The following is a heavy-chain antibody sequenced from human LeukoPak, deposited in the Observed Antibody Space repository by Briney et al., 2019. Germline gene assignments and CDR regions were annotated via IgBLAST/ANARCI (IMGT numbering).Heavy chain of an antibody. CDR1: GFTFSSYA. J-gene: IGHJ4*02. D-gene: IGHD4/OR15-4a*01. V-gene: IGHV3-30*04. CDR3: ARLTTALFDY. CDR2: ISYDESNK. Sequence: PAGSLRLFCAASGFTFSSYAMHWVRQAPGKGLEWVAVISYDESNKYYADSVKGLFTISRDNSKNTLYLQMNSLRAEDTAVYYCARLTTALFDYWGQGTLVTVSS.